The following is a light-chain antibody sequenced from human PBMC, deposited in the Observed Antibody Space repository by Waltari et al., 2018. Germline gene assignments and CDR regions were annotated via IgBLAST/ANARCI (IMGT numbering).Light chain of an antibody. CDR3: QHYSHSSPWT. CDR2: DVS. Sequence: TQSPAIVSLSPGERATLSCRASQSVSDWLAWYQQKPGKAPELLIFDVSTLKSGVPSRFSGRGSGTEFTLTISSLQPDDFATYYCQHYSHSSPWTFGQGTKVEIK. V-gene: IGKV1-5*01. CDR1: QSVSDW. J-gene: IGKJ1*01.